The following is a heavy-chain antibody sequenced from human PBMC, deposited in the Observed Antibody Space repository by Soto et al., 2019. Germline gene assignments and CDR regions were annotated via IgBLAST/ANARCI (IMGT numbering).Heavy chain of an antibody. V-gene: IGHV4-59*01. CDR3: ARIGEDDYGDYGWFDP. CDR2: IYYSGST. CDR1: GGSISSYY. Sequence: SETLSLTCTVSGGSISSYYWSWIRQPPGKGLEWIGYIYYSGSTNYNPSLKSRVTISVDTSKNKFSLKLSSVTAADTAVYYCARIGEDDYGDYGWFDPWGQGTLVTVSS. D-gene: IGHD4-17*01. J-gene: IGHJ5*02.